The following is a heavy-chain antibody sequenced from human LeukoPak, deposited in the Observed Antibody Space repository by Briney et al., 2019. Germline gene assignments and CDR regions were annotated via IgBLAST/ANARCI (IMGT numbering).Heavy chain of an antibody. J-gene: IGHJ5*02. CDR1: RYTFTSYY. CDR2: INPSGGST. Sequence: GASVKVSCKASRYTFTSYYMHWVRQAPGQGLEWMGIINPSGGSTSYAQKFQGRVTMTRDTSTSTVYMELSSLRSEDTAVYYCARVKARTGYCSGGSCYLDPWGQGTLVTVSS. CDR3: ARVKARTGYCSGGSCYLDP. D-gene: IGHD2-15*01. V-gene: IGHV1-46*01.